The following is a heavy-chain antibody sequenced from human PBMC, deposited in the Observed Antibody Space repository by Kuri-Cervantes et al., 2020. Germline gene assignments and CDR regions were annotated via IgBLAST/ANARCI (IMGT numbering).Heavy chain of an antibody. J-gene: IGHJ6*02. Sequence: ASVKVSCKASGYTFTGYYMHWVRQAPGQGLEWMGWINPNSGGTNYAQKFQGRVTMTRDTSISTAYMELSRLRSDDTAVYYCAREWYYGSGSYREVDYYGMDVWGQGTTVTVSS. CDR2: INPNSGGT. CDR3: AREWYYGSGSYREVDYYGMDV. CDR1: GYTFTGYY. V-gene: IGHV1-2*02. D-gene: IGHD3-10*01.